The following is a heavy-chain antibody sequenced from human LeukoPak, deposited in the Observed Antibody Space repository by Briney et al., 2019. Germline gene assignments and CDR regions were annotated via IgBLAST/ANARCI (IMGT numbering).Heavy chain of an antibody. J-gene: IGHJ4*02. CDR1: GFNVGSYS. CDR3: AKETSGYCDGGTCYSYHYFDY. D-gene: IGHD2-15*01. CDR2: ISDNYGPR. V-gene: IGHV3-23*01. Sequence: GGSLRLSCAASGFNVGSYSMSWVRQAPGKGLEWVSYISDNYGPRYQPDLVKGRFTISRDTFKNILFPQMNSLTVEDTAIYYCAKETSGYCDGGTCYSYHYFDYWGQGILVTVSS.